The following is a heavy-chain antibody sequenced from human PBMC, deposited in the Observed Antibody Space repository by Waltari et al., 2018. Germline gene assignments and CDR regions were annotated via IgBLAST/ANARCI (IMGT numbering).Heavy chain of an antibody. CDR3: ARDWHDDRTIDY. Sequence: QVQLVQSGAEVKKPGASVKVSCKASGYTFTSYDINWVRQATGQGLAWMGWMKPNSGNTGYAQKFQGRVTMTRNTSISTAYMELSSLRSEDTAVYYCARDWHDDRTIDYWGQGTLVTVSS. D-gene: IGHD1-1*01. V-gene: IGHV1-8*01. J-gene: IGHJ4*02. CDR1: GYTFTSYD. CDR2: MKPNSGNT.